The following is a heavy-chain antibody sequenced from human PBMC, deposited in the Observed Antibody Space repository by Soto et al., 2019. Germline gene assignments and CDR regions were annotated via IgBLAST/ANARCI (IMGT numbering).Heavy chain of an antibody. J-gene: IGHJ6*02. CDR1: GGSISSYY. V-gene: IGHV4-59*01. CDR2: IYYSGST. CDR3: ARVTTVTPSGFYYYGMDV. Sequence: PSETLSLTCTVSGGSISSYYWSWIRQPPGKGLEWIGYIYYSGSTNYNPSLKSRVTISVDTSKNQFSLKLSSVTAADTAVYYCARVTTVTPSGFYYYGMDVWGQGTTVTVSS. D-gene: IGHD4-17*01.